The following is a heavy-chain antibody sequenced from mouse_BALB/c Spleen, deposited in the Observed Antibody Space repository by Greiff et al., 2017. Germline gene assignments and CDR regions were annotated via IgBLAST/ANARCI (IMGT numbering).Heavy chain of an antibody. CDR2: IYPYNGGT. V-gene: IGHV1S29*02. D-gene: IGHD1-1*01. J-gene: IGHJ1*01. Sequence: EVQLQQSGPELVKPGASVKISCKASGYTFTDYNMHWVKQSHGKSLEWIGYIYPYNGGTGYNQKFKSKATLTVDNSSSTAYMELRSLTSEDSAVYYCARTYYYGSSYRKLWYFDVWGAGTTVTVSS. CDR3: ARTYYYGSSYRKLWYFDV. CDR1: GYTFTDYN.